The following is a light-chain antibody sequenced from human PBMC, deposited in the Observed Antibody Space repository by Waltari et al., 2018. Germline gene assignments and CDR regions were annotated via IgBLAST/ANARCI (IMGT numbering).Light chain of an antibody. Sequence: QSALTQPASVSGSPGPSTTISCPGTSRGVGSYNLLARYQQHPGEAPKLMIYDVSKRPSGVPDRFSGSKSGNTASLTISGLQAEDDADYYCCSYAGNYIFHVFGTGTKVTVL. CDR1: SRGVGSYNL. CDR3: CSYAGNYIFHV. J-gene: IGLJ1*01. CDR2: DVS. V-gene: IGLV2-23*02.